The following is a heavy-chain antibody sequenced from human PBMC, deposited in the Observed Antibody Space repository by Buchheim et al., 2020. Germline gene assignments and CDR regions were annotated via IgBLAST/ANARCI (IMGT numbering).Heavy chain of an antibody. J-gene: IGHJ4*02. Sequence: EVQLVESGGGLVKPGGSLRLSCAASGFTFSSYSMNWVRQAPGKGLEWVSSISSSSSYIYYADSVKGRFTISRDNAKNSLYLQMNSLRAEDTAVYYCARDGYYDFWSGYYTIVGAYGLDYWGQGTL. CDR3: ARDGYYDFWSGYYTIVGAYGLDY. CDR1: GFTFSSYS. V-gene: IGHV3-21*01. D-gene: IGHD3-3*01. CDR2: ISSSSSYI.